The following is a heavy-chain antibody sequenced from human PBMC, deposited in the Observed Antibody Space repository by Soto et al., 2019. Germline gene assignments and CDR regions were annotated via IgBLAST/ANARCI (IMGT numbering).Heavy chain of an antibody. D-gene: IGHD5-12*01. CDR1: GFTFSDYY. CDR3: ARDFSGYEWHWYFDL. V-gene: IGHV3-11*06. J-gene: IGHJ2*01. Sequence: QVQLVESGGGRVKPGGSLRLSCAASGFTFSDYYMSWIRQAPAKGLEWVSYISSSSSYTNYADSVKGRFTISRVNAKTSLYLQMNSLRPEHTAVYYCARDFSGYEWHWYFDLWGRGTLVTVSS. CDR2: ISSSSSYT.